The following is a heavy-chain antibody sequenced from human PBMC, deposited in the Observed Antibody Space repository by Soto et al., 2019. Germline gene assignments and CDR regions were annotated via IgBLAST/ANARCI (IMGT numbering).Heavy chain of an antibody. CDR3: ARGLRLGDQSDNVGYYYMPLAY. Sequence: GSLRLSCVGSGFTFSYYGVHWVRQAPGKGLEWVSVISQDGSYKDYGDSVKGRFTVSRDNTKNTLYLQMNSLRPEDTAVYYCARGLRLGDQSDNVGYYYMPLAYWGQGALVTVSS. CDR1: GFTFSYYG. J-gene: IGHJ4*02. D-gene: IGHD3-22*01. V-gene: IGHV3-30*03. CDR2: ISQDGSYK.